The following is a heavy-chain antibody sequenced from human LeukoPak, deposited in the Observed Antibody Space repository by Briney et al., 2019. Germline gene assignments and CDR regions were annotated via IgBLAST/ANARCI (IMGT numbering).Heavy chain of an antibody. Sequence: PSETLSLTCAVYGGSFSGYYWSWIRQPPGKGLEWIGEINHSGSTNYNPSLKSRVTISVDTSKNQLSLKLSSVTAADTAVYYCAPLKLGYCSSTRCPILDYWGQGTLVTVSS. CDR1: GGSFSGYY. CDR3: APLKLGYCSSTRCPILDY. CDR2: INHSGST. V-gene: IGHV4-34*01. D-gene: IGHD2-2*01. J-gene: IGHJ4*02.